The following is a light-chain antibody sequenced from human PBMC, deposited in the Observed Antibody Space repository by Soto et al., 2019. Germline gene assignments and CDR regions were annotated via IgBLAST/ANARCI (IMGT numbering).Light chain of an antibody. Sequence: VLRQSPGTLSFSQGERVTLSCRASQSVSSSYLAWYQQKPGQAPRLLIFDKSSRAPGVPARFSGSGTGTDFTLTINSLQSEDFGVYYCHQYNNWPPSTFCQGARPEIK. J-gene: IGKJ5*01. CDR2: DKS. V-gene: IGKV3-15*01. CDR3: HQYNNWPPST. CDR1: QSVSSSY.